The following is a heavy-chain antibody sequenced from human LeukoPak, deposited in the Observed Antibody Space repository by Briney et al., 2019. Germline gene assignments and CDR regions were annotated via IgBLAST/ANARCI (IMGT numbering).Heavy chain of an antibody. Sequence: SETLSLTCTVSGGSISSGSYYWSCIRQPAGKGLEWIGRIYTSGSTNYNPSLKSRVTISVDTSKNQFSLKLSSVTAADTAVYYCARDQRRYFDWLWYGAFDIWGQGTMVTVSS. J-gene: IGHJ3*02. D-gene: IGHD3-9*01. CDR3: ARDQRRYFDWLWYGAFDI. CDR2: IYTSGST. CDR1: GGSISSGSYY. V-gene: IGHV4-61*02.